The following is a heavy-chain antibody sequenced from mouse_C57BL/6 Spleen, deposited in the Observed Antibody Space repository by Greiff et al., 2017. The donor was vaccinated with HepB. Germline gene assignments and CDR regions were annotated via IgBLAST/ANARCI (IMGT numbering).Heavy chain of an antibody. CDR2: IDPENGDT. D-gene: IGHD1-1*01. Sequence: EVKLVESGAELVRPGASVKLSCTASGFNIKDDYMHWVKQRPEQGLEWIGWIDPENGDTEYASKFQGKATITADTSSNTAYLQLSSLTSEDTAVYYCTTGYYGSSYGIDYWGQGTTLTVSS. CDR1: GFNIKDDY. J-gene: IGHJ2*01. V-gene: IGHV14-4*01. CDR3: TTGYYGSSYGIDY.